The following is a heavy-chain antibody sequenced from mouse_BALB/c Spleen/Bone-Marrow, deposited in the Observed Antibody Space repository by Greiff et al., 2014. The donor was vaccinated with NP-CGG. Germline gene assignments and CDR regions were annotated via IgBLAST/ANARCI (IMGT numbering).Heavy chain of an antibody. CDR3: VRDHPHYYGSSPYAMDY. D-gene: IGHD1-1*01. Sequence: VNLVESGPGLVAPSQSLSITCTVSGFSLTSYDISWIRQPPGKGLEWLGVIWTGGGTNYNSAFMSRLSISKDNSKSQVFLKMNSLQTDDTAIYYCVRDHPHYYGSSPYAMDYWGQGTSVTVPS. CDR1: GFSLTSYD. CDR2: IWTGGGT. J-gene: IGHJ4*01. V-gene: IGHV2-9-2*01.